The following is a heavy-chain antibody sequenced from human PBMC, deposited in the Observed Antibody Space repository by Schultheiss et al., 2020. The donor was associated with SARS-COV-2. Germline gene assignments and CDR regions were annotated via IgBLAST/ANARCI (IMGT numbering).Heavy chain of an antibody. Sequence: SQTLSLTCTVSGGSISSSSYYWGWIRQPPGKGLEWIGEINHSGSTNYNPSLKSRVTISVDTSKNQFSLKLSSVTAADTAVYYCARAPGPHEYYDFWSGSYGLFDYWGQGTLVTVSS. V-gene: IGHV4-39*07. CDR2: INHSGST. D-gene: IGHD3-3*01. J-gene: IGHJ4*02. CDR3: ARAPGPHEYYDFWSGSYGLFDY. CDR1: GGSISSSSYY.